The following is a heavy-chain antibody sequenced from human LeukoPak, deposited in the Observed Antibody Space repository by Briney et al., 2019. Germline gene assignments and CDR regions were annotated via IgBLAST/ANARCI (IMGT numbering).Heavy chain of an antibody. CDR2: IKEDESAK. CDR1: GFTFRSYW. CDR3: GRDVGGTFDF. V-gene: IGHV3-7*01. J-gene: IGHJ4*02. Sequence: PGGSLSLSCAASGFTFRSYWMAWVRQAPGKGLERVANIKEDESAKHQADSVKGRFTISRDNAQNSVYLQMSSLRGEDTAVYYCGRDVGGTFDFWVQGTVLTVAS.